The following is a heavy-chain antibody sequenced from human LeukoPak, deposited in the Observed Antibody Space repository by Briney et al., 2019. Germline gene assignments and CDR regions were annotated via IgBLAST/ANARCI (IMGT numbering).Heavy chain of an antibody. CDR1: GFTFSSYA. Sequence: GGSLRLSCAASGFTFSSYAMHWVRQAPGKGLEWVAVISYDGSNKYYADSVKGRFTISRDNSKNTLYLQMNSLRAEDTALYYCAKAPDSSGYYYFDYWGQGTLVTVSS. CDR3: AKAPDSSGYYYFDY. D-gene: IGHD3-22*01. CDR2: ISYDGSNK. V-gene: IGHV3-30*04. J-gene: IGHJ4*02.